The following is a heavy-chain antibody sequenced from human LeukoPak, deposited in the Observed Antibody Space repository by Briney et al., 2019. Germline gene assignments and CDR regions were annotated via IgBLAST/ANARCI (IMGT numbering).Heavy chain of an antibody. CDR1: GYTFTAYY. CDR3: GRSMDSSTSRLIEY. J-gene: IGHJ4*02. CDR2: ISTYKGNT. Sequence: GASVKVSCKASGYTFTAYYMHWVRQAPGQGLEWMGWISTYKGNTNYAQKLQGRVTVTTDTSTSTVYMELRSLRSDDTAVYYCGRSMDSSTSRLIEYWGQGTLVTVSS. D-gene: IGHD6-6*01. V-gene: IGHV1-18*04.